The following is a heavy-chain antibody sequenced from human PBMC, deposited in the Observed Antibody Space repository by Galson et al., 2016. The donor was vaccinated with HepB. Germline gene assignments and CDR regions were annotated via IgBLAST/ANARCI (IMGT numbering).Heavy chain of an antibody. J-gene: IGHJ4*02. D-gene: IGHD1-14*01. CDR2: VYYSGDT. CDR3: ARHGQITTVVPDPSFFDI. Sequence: SETLSLTCAVSGGSVSSNSYYWGWIRQSPGKGLEWIGSVYYSGDTYYNPSLESRVTVSVDTSKNHFSVELRSVTAADTAVYYCARHGQITTVVPDPSFFDIWGQGTLVTVSS. CDR1: GGSVSSNSYY. V-gene: IGHV4-39*02.